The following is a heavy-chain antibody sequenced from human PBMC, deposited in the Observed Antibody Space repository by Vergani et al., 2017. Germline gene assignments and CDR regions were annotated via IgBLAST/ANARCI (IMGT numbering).Heavy chain of an antibody. CDR2: IYSGGST. CDR3: ARDYDYGGNSPAFFDY. CDR1: GFTVSSNY. D-gene: IGHD4-23*01. J-gene: IGHJ4*02. Sequence: EVQLVESGGGLVQPGGSLRLSCAASGFTVSSNYMSWVRQAPGKGLEWVSVIYSGGSTYYADSVKGRFTISRDNAKNSLYLQMNSLRAEDTAVYYCARDYDYGGNSPAFFDYWGQGTLVTVSS. V-gene: IGHV3-53*01.